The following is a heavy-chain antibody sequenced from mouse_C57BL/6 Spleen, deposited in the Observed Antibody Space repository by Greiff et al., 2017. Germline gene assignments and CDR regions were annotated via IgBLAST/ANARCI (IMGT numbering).Heavy chain of an antibody. CDR3: TRCSSYVGAMDY. CDR1: GFTFSDYG. CDR2: ISSGSSTI. V-gene: IGHV5-17*01. J-gene: IGHJ4*01. D-gene: IGHD1-1*01. Sequence: EVKLMESGGGLVKPGGSLKLSCAASGFTFSDYGMHWVSQAPERGLEWVAYISSGSSTIYYADTVKGRFTISRDNAKNTLFMQMTSLMSVDTPMYNCTRCSSYVGAMDYRGQGTTVTVSS.